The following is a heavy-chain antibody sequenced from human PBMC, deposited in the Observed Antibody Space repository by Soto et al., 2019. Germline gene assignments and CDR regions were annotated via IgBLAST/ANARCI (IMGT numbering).Heavy chain of an antibody. CDR1: GGTFSSYA. CDR2: IIPIFGTA. CDR3: ASIIVVVPAAIVRNYYYYYGMDV. J-gene: IGHJ6*02. V-gene: IGHV1-69*13. D-gene: IGHD2-2*01. Sequence: SVKVSCKASGGTFSSYAISWVRQGPGQGLEWMGGIIPIFGTANYAQKFQGRVTITADESTSTAYMELSSLRSEDTAVYYCASIIVVVPAAIVRNYYYYYGMDVWGQGTTVTVSS.